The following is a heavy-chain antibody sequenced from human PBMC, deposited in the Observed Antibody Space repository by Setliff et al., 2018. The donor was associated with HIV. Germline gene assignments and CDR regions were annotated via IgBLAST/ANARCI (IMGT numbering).Heavy chain of an antibody. Sequence: SETLSLTCTVSDDSTSSGFYNWTWIRQPAGKRLEWIGHISTSGSASYNPSLESRTTISMDTSKNYFSLKLTSLTAADTAVYFCATSSSSLHNWFDSWGRGTPVTVSS. CDR2: ISTSGSA. CDR3: ATSSSSLHNWFDS. V-gene: IGHV4-61*09. D-gene: IGHD3-22*01. J-gene: IGHJ5*01. CDR1: DDSTSSGFYN.